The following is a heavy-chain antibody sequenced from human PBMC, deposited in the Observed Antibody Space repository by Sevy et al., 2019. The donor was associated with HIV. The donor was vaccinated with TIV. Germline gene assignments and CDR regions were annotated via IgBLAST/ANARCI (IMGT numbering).Heavy chain of an antibody. CDR1: GFTFSSYG. V-gene: IGHV3-30*18. CDR2: ISYDGSNK. CDR3: AKGGQWLVRDWFDP. D-gene: IGHD6-19*01. Sequence: GGSLRLSCAASGFTFSSYGMHWVRQAPGKGLDWVTVISYDGSNKYYADSVKGRFTISRDNSKNTLYLQMNSLRVEDTAVYYSAKGGQWLVRDWFDPWGPGTLVTVSS. J-gene: IGHJ5*02.